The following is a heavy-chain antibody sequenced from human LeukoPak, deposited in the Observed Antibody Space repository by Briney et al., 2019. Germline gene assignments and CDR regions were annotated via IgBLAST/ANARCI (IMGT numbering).Heavy chain of an antibody. CDR1: GFTFSSYA. D-gene: IGHD3-10*01. V-gene: IGHV3-23*01. CDR3: AKDPRVLLWFGDYFDY. CDR2: ISGSGGST. Sequence: GGSLRLSCAASGFTFSSYAMSWVRQAPGKGLEWVLAISGSGGSTYYADSVKGRFTISRDNSKNTLYLQMNSLRAEDTAVYYCAKDPRVLLWFGDYFDYWGQGTLVTVSS. J-gene: IGHJ4*02.